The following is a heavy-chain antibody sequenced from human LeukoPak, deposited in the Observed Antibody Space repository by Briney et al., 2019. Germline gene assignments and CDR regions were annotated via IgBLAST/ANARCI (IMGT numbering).Heavy chain of an antibody. CDR2: IRTDST. CDR1: GLTSSGFP. D-gene: IGHD1-1*01. CDR3: VKVNWNDADSDC. Sequence: PGGSLRLSCAASGLTSSGFPMSWVRQAPGKGLEWVSAIRTDSTFYVDSVKGRFTISRDKSKNTVYLQMNSLRAEDTAIYYCVKVNWNDADSDCWGQGTLVTASS. V-gene: IGHV3-23*01. J-gene: IGHJ4*02.